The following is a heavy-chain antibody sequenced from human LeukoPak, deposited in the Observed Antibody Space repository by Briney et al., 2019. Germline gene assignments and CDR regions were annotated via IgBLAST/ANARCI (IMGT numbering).Heavy chain of an antibody. CDR2: ISYNGSNT. CDR1: GFTFSTYA. V-gene: IGHV3-30-3*01. CDR3: ARDSGAGWELPKYYFDY. Sequence: GGSLRLSCAASGFTFSTYAIHWVRRAPGKGLEWVAVISYNGSNTYYADSVKGRFTISRDNSKNTLYLQMTSLRAEDTAVYYCARDSGAGWELPKYYFDYWGQGTLVTVSS. D-gene: IGHD1-26*01. J-gene: IGHJ4*02.